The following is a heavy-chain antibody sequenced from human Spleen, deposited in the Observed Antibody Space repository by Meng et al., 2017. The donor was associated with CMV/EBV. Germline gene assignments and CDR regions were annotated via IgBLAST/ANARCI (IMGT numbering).Heavy chain of an antibody. Sequence: ASVKVSCKASGYTFSDYYIHWVRQAPGQGLEWMGWINPNGGATDFALKFQGRLTMTRDTSINTAYMELSRLRSDDTALYYCAKDAGEQTRRTATTRINAGVIDHWGQGTLVTVSS. CDR2: INPNGGAT. CDR1: GYTFSDYY. D-gene: IGHD4-17*01. J-gene: IGHJ4*02. V-gene: IGHV1-2*02. CDR3: AKDAGEQTRRTATTRINAGVIDH.